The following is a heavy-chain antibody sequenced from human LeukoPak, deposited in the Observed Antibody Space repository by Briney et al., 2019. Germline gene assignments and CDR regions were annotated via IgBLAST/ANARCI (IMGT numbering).Heavy chain of an antibody. J-gene: IGHJ4*02. D-gene: IGHD3-9*01. CDR2: IYYSGST. CDR1: GGSISSYY. Sequence: KPSETLSLTCTVSGGSISSYYWSWIRQPPGKGLEWIGYIYYSGSTNYNPSLKSRVTISVDTSKNQFSLKLSSVTAADTAVYFCARFPYFEGFDYWGQGTQVIVSS. V-gene: IGHV4-59*01. CDR3: ARFPYFEGFDY.